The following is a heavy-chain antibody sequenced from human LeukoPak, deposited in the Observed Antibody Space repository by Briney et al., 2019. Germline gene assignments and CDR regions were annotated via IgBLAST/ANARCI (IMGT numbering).Heavy chain of an antibody. Sequence: PGGSLRLSCAASGFPFADYSLHWVRQAPGKGLEWVALMSFDGNFENFADSVKGRFTISRDTARNMLYLHMGSLGVEDSAVYFCARVGETGTVTMELDLWGQGALVTVPS. CDR2: MSFDGNFE. CDR1: GFPFADYS. J-gene: IGHJ1*01. CDR3: ARVGETGTVTMELDL. D-gene: IGHD5-24*01. V-gene: IGHV3-30*04.